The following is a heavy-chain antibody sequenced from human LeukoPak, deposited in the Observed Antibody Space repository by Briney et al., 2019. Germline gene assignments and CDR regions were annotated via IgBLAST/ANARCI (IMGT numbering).Heavy chain of an antibody. CDR3: AKDSGDSSVRAFDI. J-gene: IGHJ3*02. CDR2: ISGSGGST. Sequence: GGSLRLSCAASGFTFSSYAMSWVRQAPGKGLEWVSAISGSGGSTYYADSVEGRFTISRDNSKNTLYLQMDSLRAEDTAVYYCAKDSGDSSVRAFDIWGQGTMVTVSS. V-gene: IGHV3-23*01. CDR1: GFTFSSYA. D-gene: IGHD3-22*01.